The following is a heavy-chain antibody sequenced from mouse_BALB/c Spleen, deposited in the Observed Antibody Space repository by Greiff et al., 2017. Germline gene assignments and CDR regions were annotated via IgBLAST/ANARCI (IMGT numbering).Heavy chain of an antibody. D-gene: IGHD2-2*01. CDR3: ARDAGYTWFAY. CDR2: INSNGGST. V-gene: IGHV5-6-3*01. CDR1: GFTFSSYG. Sequence: DVQLVESGGGLVQPGGSLKLSCAASGFTFSSYGMSWVRQTPDKRLELVATINSNGGSTYYPDSVKGRFTISRDNTKNTLYLQMSSLKSEDTAMYYCARDAGYTWFAYWGQGTLVTVSA. J-gene: IGHJ3*01.